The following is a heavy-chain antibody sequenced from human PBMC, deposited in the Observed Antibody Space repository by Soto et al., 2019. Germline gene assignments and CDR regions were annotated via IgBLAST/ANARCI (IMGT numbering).Heavy chain of an antibody. Sequence: ASVKVSCKASEGTFSSYAISWVRQAPGQGLEWMGGIIPIFGTANYAQKFQGRVTITADESTSTAYMELSSLRSEDTAVYYCARATVSGGSGNYYYYGMDVWGQGTTVTVSS. CDR2: IIPIFGTA. CDR1: EGTFSSYA. J-gene: IGHJ6*02. V-gene: IGHV1-69*13. CDR3: ARATVSGGSGNYYYYGMDV. D-gene: IGHD2-15*01.